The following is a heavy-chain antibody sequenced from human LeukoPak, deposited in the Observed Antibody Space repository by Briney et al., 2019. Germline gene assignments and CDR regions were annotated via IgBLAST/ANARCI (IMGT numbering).Heavy chain of an antibody. CDR2: ISGSGDST. Sequence: PGGSLRLSCAASGFIFSSYAMNWVRQAPGKGLEWVSAISGSGDSTDYADSVKGRFPISRDNSKNTLYLQMNSLRDGDTAVYYCAKAQREYNYGSPGFDYWGQGTLVTVSS. CDR1: GFIFSSYA. V-gene: IGHV3-23*01. J-gene: IGHJ4*02. CDR3: AKAQREYNYGSPGFDY. D-gene: IGHD5-18*01.